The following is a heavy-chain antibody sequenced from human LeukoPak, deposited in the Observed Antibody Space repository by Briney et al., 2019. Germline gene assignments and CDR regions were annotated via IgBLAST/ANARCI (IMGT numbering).Heavy chain of an antibody. CDR3: AREGGQQLQHAFDP. CDR1: GFTFSSYG. CDR2: ISYDESNK. V-gene: IGHV3-30*03. J-gene: IGHJ5*02. Sequence: GRSLRLSCAASGFTFSSYGMHWVRQAPGKGLEGGAVISYDESNKYYADSAKGRFTISRDNSKNTLYPQMNSLRAEDTDVYYCAREGGQQLQHAFDPWGQGTLVTVSS. D-gene: IGHD6-13*01.